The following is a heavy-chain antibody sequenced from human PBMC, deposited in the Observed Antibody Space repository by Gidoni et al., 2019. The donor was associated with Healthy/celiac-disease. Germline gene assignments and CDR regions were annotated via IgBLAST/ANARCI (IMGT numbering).Heavy chain of an antibody. D-gene: IGHD3-22*01. CDR2: ISSSSSYI. Sequence: EVQLVESGGGLVKPGGSLGLSCAASGLTVSSYRMNGVRQAPGKGLEWVSSISSSSSYIYYADSVKGRFTISRDNAKHSLYLQMNSLRAEDTAVYYCARDPTYYYDSSGYFTEVAGTYYFDYWGQGTLVTVSS. J-gene: IGHJ4*02. CDR3: ARDPTYYYDSSGYFTEVAGTYYFDY. CDR1: GLTVSSYR. V-gene: IGHV3-21*01.